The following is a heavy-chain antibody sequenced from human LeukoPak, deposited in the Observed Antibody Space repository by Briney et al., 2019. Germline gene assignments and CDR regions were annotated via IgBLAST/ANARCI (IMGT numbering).Heavy chain of an antibody. D-gene: IGHD2-15*01. Sequence: SETLSLPCAVSGYSISSGYYWGWIRQPPGKGLEWIGSIYHSGSTYYNPSLKSRVTISVDTSKNQFSLKLSSVTAADTAVYYCAREVVVVVAARGAFDYWGQGTLVTVSS. CDR1: GYSISSGYY. V-gene: IGHV4-38-2*02. J-gene: IGHJ4*02. CDR3: AREVVVVVAARGAFDY. CDR2: IYHSGST.